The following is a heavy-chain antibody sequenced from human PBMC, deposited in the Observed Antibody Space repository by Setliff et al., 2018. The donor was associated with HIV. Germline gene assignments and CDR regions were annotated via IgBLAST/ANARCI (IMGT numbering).Heavy chain of an antibody. CDR1: GASFRNYY. D-gene: IGHD3-9*01. V-gene: IGHV4-34*01. J-gene: IGHJ4*02. CDR2: VSHTGNT. Sequence: SETLSLTCAVYGASFRNYYWNWIRHSPRKGLEWIGEVSHTGNTAYNPSLKSRLSMSVDSSKSQFSLTLTSITAADTALYYCARGKYFDGSPLPLDFWGQGSQVTVSS. CDR3: ARGKYFDGSPLPLDF.